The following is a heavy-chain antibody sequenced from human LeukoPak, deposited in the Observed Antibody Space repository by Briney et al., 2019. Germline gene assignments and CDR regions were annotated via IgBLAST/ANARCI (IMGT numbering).Heavy chain of an antibody. V-gene: IGHV3-21*01. D-gene: IGHD6-19*01. CDR3: ASSSSGWLRYFDY. CDR2: ISSSSSYI. J-gene: IGHJ4*02. CDR1: GFTFSSYS. Sequence: PGGSLRLSCAASGFTFSSYSMNWVRQAPGKGLEWVSSISSSSSYIYYADSVKGRFTTSRDNAKNSLYLQMNSLRAEDTAVYYCASSSSGWLRYFDYWGQGTLVTVSS.